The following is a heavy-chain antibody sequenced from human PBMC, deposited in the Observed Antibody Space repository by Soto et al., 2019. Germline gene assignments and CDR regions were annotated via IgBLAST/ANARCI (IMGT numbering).Heavy chain of an antibody. J-gene: IGHJ4*02. CDR3: VRSSHWSFDS. D-gene: IGHD2-8*02. CDR1: GDSVSSNRGV. V-gene: IGHV6-1*01. Sequence: QVQLLESGPGLVKSSQTLSLTCAISGDSVSSNRGVWNWIRQSPSRVLEWLGRPYYRSQWYSDYARSVRSRITVSPDTSKNQFSLQLSSMTPEDTAVYYCVRSSHWSFDSWGQGALVIVSS. CDR2: PYYRSQWYS.